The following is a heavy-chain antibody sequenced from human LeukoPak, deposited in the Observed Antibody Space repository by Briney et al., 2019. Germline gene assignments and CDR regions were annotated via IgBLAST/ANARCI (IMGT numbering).Heavy chain of an antibody. CDR3: AKGDYDFWSGPPDY. D-gene: IGHD3-3*01. V-gene: IGHV3-23*01. CDR1: GFTFSNYG. Sequence: GGSLRLSCAASGFTFSNYGMSWVRQAPGKGLEWVSGISGSGGSTYYADSVKGRFTISRDNSKNTLYLQMNSLRAEDTAVYYCAKGDYDFWSGPPDYWGQGTLVTVSS. J-gene: IGHJ4*02. CDR2: ISGSGGST.